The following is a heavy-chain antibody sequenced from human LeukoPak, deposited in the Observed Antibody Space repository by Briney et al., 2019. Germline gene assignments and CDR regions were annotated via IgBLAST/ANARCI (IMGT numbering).Heavy chain of an antibody. CDR3: SSGYDALDI. CDR2: MDAKSGKT. D-gene: IGHD3-10*01. CDR1: GYTFTTYD. J-gene: IGHJ3*02. V-gene: IGHV1-8*01. Sequence: GASVKVSCKTSGYTFTTYDINWVRQAPGQGPEWMGGMDAKSGKTAYSQKFLGRVTITRNTSISTAYMEVSSLRSEDTAVYYYSSGYDALDIWGQGTKVTVSS.